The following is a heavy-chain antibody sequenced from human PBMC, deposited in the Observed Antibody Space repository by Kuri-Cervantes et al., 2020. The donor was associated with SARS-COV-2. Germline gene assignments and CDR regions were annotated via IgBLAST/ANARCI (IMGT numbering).Heavy chain of an antibody. V-gene: IGHV4-34*01. CDR2: INHSGST. D-gene: IGHD3-22*01. J-gene: IGHJ4*02. CDR3: ATQGTIYYYDTL. CDR1: GGSFSGYY. Sequence: SETLSLTCAVYGGSFSGYYWSWIRQPPGKGLEWIGEINHSGSTNYNPSLKSRVTISVDTSKSQFSLKLSSVTAADTAVYYCATQGTIYYYDTLWGQGTLVTVSS.